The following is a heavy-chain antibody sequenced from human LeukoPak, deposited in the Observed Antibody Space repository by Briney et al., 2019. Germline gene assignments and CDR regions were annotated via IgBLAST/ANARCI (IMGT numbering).Heavy chain of an antibody. CDR3: TTRRQDGW. V-gene: IGHV1-69*05. Sequence: ASVKVSCKASGGTFSSYAISWVRQAPGQGLEWMGGIIPIFGTANYAQKFQGRVTITTDESTSTAYMELNSLKTEDTAVYYCTTRRQDGWWGQGTLVTVS. J-gene: IGHJ4*02. D-gene: IGHD1-14*01. CDR2: IIPIFGTA. CDR1: GGTFSSYA.